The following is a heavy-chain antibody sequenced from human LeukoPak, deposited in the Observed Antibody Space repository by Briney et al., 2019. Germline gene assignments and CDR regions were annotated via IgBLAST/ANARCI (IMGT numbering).Heavy chain of an antibody. CDR2: ISAYNGNT. CDR3: ARGHSSSWYPVGFDP. D-gene: IGHD6-13*01. CDR1: GYTFTSYA. V-gene: IGHV1-18*01. J-gene: IGHJ5*02. Sequence: ASVKVSCKASGYTFTSYAISWVRQAPGRGLEWMGWISAYNGNTNYAQKLQGRVTMTTDTSTSTAYMELRSLRSEDTAVYYCARGHSSSWYPVGFDPWGQGTLVTVSS.